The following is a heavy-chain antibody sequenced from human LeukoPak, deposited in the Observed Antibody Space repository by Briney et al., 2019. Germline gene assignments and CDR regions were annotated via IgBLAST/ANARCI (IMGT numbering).Heavy chain of an antibody. CDR1: GFTFSGHN. V-gene: IGHV3-48*04. D-gene: IGHD2-15*01. J-gene: IGHJ5*02. CDR2: VSISSGTI. Sequence: PGGSLRLSCAASGFTFSGHNMNWVRQAPGKGLEWISFVSISSGTIYYADSVKGRFRISRDNAKSSLDLEMNSLRAEDTAVYYCARDRYCISWGQGTLVTVSS. CDR3: ARDRYCIS.